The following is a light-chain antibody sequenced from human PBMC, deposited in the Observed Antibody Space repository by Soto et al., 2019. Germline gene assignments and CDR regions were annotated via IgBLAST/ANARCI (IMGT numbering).Light chain of an antibody. CDR1: QAFGPW. V-gene: IGKV1-12*01. J-gene: IGKJ4*01. CDR3: QQATISQLI. CDR2: GTS. Sequence: DIQMTQSPSSVSASVGDRVTITCRASQAFGPWLAWYQQKPGKAPNLLIYGTSTLQDGVPSRFSGGGSGTEFTLTISSLQPEDFGTYYCQQATISQLIFGGGTKVEV.